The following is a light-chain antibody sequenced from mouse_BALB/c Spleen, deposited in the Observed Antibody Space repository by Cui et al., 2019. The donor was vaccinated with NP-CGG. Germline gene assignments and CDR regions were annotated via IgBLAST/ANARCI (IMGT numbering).Light chain of an antibody. CDR1: TGTFTTNNY. J-gene: IGLJ1*01. Sequence: AVLTQDSALTTSPGETVTLTCRSSTGTFTTNNYANWVQEKPDHLFTGLIGGTNNRAPGVPARFSGSLIGDKAALTITGAQTEDEAIYFCALWYSNHWVFGGGTKLTVL. CDR2: GTN. V-gene: IGLV1*01. CDR3: ALWYSNHWV.